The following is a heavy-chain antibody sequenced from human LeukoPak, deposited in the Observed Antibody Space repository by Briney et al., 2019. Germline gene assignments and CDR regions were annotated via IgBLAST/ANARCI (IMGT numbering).Heavy chain of an antibody. CDR1: GFMFRSFE. J-gene: IGHJ4*02. CDR3: ALLAVASDFDY. Sequence: GGSLRLSCAASGFMFRSFEMYWVRRAPGKGLEWIAYISSGATTMYYADSVKGRFTISRDDAKNSPFLQMNSLRAEDTAVYYCALLAVASDFDYWGQGALVTVSS. V-gene: IGHV3-48*03. D-gene: IGHD6-19*01. CDR2: ISSGATTM.